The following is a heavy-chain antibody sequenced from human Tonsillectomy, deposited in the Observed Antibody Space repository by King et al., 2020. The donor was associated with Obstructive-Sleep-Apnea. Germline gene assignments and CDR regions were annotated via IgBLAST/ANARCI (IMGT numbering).Heavy chain of an antibody. J-gene: IGHJ4*02. D-gene: IGHD4-17*01. CDR3: ARAGYGDTRPEYYFDY. CDR1: GGSISSGGYS. CDR2: IYHSGST. Sequence: LQLQESGSGLVKPSQTLSLTCAVSGGSISSGGYSWSWIRQPPGKGLEWIGYIYHSGSTYYNPSLKSRVTISVDRSKNQFSLKLSSVTAADTAVYYCARAGYGDTRPEYYFDYWGQGTLVTVSS. V-gene: IGHV4-30-2*01.